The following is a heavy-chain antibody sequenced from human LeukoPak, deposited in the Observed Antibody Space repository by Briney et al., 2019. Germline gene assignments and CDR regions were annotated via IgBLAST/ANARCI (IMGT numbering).Heavy chain of an antibody. D-gene: IGHD6-19*01. Sequence: PGGSLRLSCAASGFTFSSYAMSWVRQAPGEGLEWVSAISGSGGSTYDADSVKGRFTISRDNSKNTLYLQMNSLRAEDTAVYYRAKAGEWVAVAVLFDYWGQGTLVTVSS. CDR1: GFTFSSYA. CDR2: ISGSGGST. CDR3: AKAGEWVAVAVLFDY. J-gene: IGHJ4*02. V-gene: IGHV3-23*01.